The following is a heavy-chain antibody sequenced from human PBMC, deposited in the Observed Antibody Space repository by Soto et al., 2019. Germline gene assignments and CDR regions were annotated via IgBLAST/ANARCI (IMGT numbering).Heavy chain of an antibody. D-gene: IGHD3-22*01. Sequence: GGSLRLSCAASGFTFSSYAMHWVRQAPGKGLEWVAVISYDGSNKYYADSVKGRFTISRDNSKNTLYLQMNSLRAEDTAVYYCARDLSDSSGYYDYYYYGMDVWGQGTTVTVSS. J-gene: IGHJ6*02. CDR2: ISYDGSNK. CDR1: GFTFSSYA. CDR3: ARDLSDSSGYYDYYYYGMDV. V-gene: IGHV3-30-3*01.